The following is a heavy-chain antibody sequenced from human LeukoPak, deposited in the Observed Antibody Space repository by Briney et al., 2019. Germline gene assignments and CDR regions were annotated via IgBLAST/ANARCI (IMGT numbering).Heavy chain of an antibody. V-gene: IGHV1-69*13. CDR3: ARGFTRYCSSTSCYPRFDP. CDR2: IIPIFGTA. J-gene: IGHJ5*02. D-gene: IGHD2-2*01. CDR1: GGTFSSYA. Sequence: GASVKGSCKASGGTFSSYAISWVRQAPGQGLEWVGGIIPIFGTANYAQKFQGRVTITADESTSTAYMELSSLRSEDTAVYYCARGFTRYCSSTSCYPRFDPWGQGTLVTVSS.